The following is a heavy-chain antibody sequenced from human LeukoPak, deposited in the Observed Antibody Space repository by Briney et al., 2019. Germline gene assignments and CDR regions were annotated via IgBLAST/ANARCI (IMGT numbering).Heavy chain of an antibody. CDR3: ASNQLLRDY. V-gene: IGHV3-30-3*01. CDR2: ISYDGSNE. CDR1: GFTFSSYA. D-gene: IGHD6-13*01. Sequence: GGSLRLSCAASGFTFSSYAMHWVRQAPGKGLEWVAVISYDGSNEYYADSVKGRFTISRDNFKNTLYLQMNSLRAEDTAVYYCASNQLLRDYWGQGTLVTVSS. J-gene: IGHJ4*02.